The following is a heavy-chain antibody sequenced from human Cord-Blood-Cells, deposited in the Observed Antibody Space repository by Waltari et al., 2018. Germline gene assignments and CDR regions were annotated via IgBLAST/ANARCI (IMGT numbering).Heavy chain of an antibody. CDR1: GGSISSSSYY. CDR2: IYYSGST. J-gene: IGHJ4*02. CDR3: ARQDIVGATDY. V-gene: IGHV4-39*01. D-gene: IGHD1-26*01. Sequence: QLQLQESGPGLVKPSETLSLTCTVSGGSISSSSYYWGWIRQPPGKGLEWIGSIYYSGSTYYNPSLKSRVTISVDTSKNQFSLKLSSVTAADTAVYYCARQDIVGATDYWGQGTLVTVSS.